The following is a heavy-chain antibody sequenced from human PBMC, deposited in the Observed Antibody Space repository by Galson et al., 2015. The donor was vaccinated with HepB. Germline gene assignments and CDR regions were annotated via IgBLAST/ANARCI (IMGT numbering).Heavy chain of an antibody. CDR2: ISSNGGST. CDR1: GFTFRGYA. Sequence: SLRLSCAASGFTFRGYAMHWVRQAPGKGLEYVSAISSNGGSTYYANSVKGRFTISRDNSKNTLYLQMGSLRAEDMAVYYCAGWNYGDDFDYWGQGTLVTVSS. CDR3: AGWNYGDDFDY. D-gene: IGHD4-17*01. V-gene: IGHV3-64*01. J-gene: IGHJ4*02.